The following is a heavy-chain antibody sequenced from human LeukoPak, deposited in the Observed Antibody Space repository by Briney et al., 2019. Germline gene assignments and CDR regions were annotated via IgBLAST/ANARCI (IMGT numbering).Heavy chain of an antibody. CDR1: GFSFNTYG. V-gene: IGHV3-30*02. D-gene: IGHD3-22*01. CDR3: ARDLNYYDSSGYGHY. CDR2: IRYDGNNK. Sequence: GGSLRLSCAASGFSFNTYGMNWVRQAPGKGLEWVAFIRYDGNNKYYADSVKGRFTISRDNAKNSLYLQMNSLRAEDTAVYYCARDLNYYDSSGYGHYWGQGTLVTVSS. J-gene: IGHJ4*02.